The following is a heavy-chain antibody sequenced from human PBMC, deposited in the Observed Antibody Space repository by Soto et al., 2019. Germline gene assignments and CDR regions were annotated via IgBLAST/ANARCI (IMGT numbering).Heavy chain of an antibody. CDR1: GYNFAHYG. D-gene: IGHD6-13*01. V-gene: IGHV5-51*01. CDR3: AAGYTPGPGAIDF. J-gene: IGHJ3*01. CDR2: IFPGDSDT. Sequence: GESLKNSCKGSGYNFAHYGIGLVRQMPGKGLEWMGMIFPGDSDTKNSPSLQGQITMSVDKSDSSAYLQWRSLKASDTAMYYCAAGYTPGPGAIDFWGPGPMGTVS.